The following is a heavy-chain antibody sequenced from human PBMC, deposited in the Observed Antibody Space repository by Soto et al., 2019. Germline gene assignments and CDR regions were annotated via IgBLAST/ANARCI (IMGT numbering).Heavy chain of an antibody. J-gene: IGHJ6*02. D-gene: IGHD2-15*01. CDR2: ISNDGSNK. V-gene: IGHV3-30*18. CDR3: TKDGRFDSDGSLYYYYGMDV. Sequence: XGSLRLSCAASGFTFNNYGMNGVRQAPGKGLEWVAIISNDGSNKYYIESVRDRFTISRDNSKNMLFLQMNSLRVEDTAVYFCTKDGRFDSDGSLYYYYGMDVWGQGTTVTVSS. CDR1: GFTFNNYG.